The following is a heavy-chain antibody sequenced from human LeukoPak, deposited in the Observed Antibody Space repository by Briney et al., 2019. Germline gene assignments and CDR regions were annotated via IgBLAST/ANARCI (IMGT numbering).Heavy chain of an antibody. Sequence: PGGSLRLSCAASGFIFSSYGMHWVRQAPGKGLEWVAVIWYDGSNKYYADSVKGRFTISRDNSKNTLYLQMNSLRAEDTAVYYCARAGYSYGADYWGQGTLVTVSS. J-gene: IGHJ4*02. V-gene: IGHV3-33*01. CDR1: GFIFSSYG. CDR3: ARAGYSYGADY. CDR2: IWYDGSNK. D-gene: IGHD5-18*01.